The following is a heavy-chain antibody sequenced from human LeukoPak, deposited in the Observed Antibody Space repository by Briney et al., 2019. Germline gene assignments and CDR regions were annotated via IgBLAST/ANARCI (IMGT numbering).Heavy chain of an antibody. CDR1: GFTFNTFW. CDR2: IRSDGSNK. Sequence: GGSLRLSCEASGFTFNTFWMSWVRQAPGKGLEWMAFIRSDGSNKYYADSVKGRFTISRDNSKNTLYLQMNSLRAEDTAVYYCARILDSAWGELGYWGQGTLVTVSS. J-gene: IGHJ4*02. D-gene: IGHD6-19*01. CDR3: ARILDSAWGELGY. V-gene: IGHV3-30*02.